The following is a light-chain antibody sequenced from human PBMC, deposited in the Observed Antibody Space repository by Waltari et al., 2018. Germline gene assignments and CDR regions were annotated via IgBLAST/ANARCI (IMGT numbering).Light chain of an antibody. V-gene: IGKV1-39*01. Sequence: DIQMTQSPSSLSASVGDRVTITCRASQSVSNYFNWYQQKSGKAPKHLIYAASSLQSGVPARFSGSGSGTDFTLTISSLQPEDFATYYCQQSYTTPRTFGQGTKVEIK. CDR3: QQSYTTPRT. CDR2: AAS. CDR1: QSVSNY. J-gene: IGKJ1*01.